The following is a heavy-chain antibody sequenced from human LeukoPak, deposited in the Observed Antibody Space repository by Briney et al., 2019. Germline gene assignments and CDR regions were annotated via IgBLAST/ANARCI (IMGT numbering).Heavy chain of an antibody. V-gene: IGHV3-48*04. Sequence: GGSLRLSCAASGFTFSSYSMNWVRQAPGKGLEWVSYISSSSSTIYYADSVKGRFTISRDNAENSLFLQMNRLRVEDTAVYYCTRDFGRSSYYFDFWGQGTLVTVSS. D-gene: IGHD3-3*01. CDR2: ISSSSSTI. J-gene: IGHJ4*02. CDR3: TRDFGRSSYYFDF. CDR1: GFTFSSYS.